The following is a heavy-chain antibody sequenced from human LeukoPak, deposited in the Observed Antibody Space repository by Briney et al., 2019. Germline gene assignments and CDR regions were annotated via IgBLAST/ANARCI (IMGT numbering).Heavy chain of an antibody. J-gene: IGHJ6*04. V-gene: IGHV4-34*01. CDR3: ARRAYYYGMDV. Sequence: SETLSLTCAVYGGPFSGYYWSWIRQPPGKGLEWIGEINHSGSTNYNPSLKSRVTIPVDTSKNQFSLKMSSVTAADTAVYYCARRAYYYGMDVWGKGTTVTVSS. CDR2: INHSGST. CDR1: GGPFSGYY.